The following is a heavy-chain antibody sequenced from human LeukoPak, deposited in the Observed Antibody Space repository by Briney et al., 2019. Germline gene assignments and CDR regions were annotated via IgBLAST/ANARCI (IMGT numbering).Heavy chain of an antibody. CDR1: GYTLTELS. V-gene: IGHV1-24*01. CDR3: ATTETGDDAFDI. CDR2: FDPEDGET. Sequence: ASVKVSCKVSGYTLTELSMHWVRQAPGKGLEWMGGFDPEDGETIYAQKFQGRVTMTEDTSTDTAYMELSSLRSEDTAVYYCATTETGDDAFDIWGQGTMATVSS. J-gene: IGHJ3*02. D-gene: IGHD7-27*01.